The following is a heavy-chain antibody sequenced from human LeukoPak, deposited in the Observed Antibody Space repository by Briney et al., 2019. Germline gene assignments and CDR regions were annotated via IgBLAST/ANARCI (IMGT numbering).Heavy chain of an antibody. CDR3: ARDAIDEEGNWGADAFDI. J-gene: IGHJ3*02. CDR1: GGTFSSYA. Sequence: GASVKVSCKASGGTFSSYAISWVRQAPGQGLEWMGGIIPIFGTANYAQKFQGRVTITADESTSTAYMELSSLRSEDTAVYYCARDAIDEEGNWGADAFDIWGQGTMVTVSS. CDR2: IIPIFGTA. D-gene: IGHD7-27*01. V-gene: IGHV1-69*13.